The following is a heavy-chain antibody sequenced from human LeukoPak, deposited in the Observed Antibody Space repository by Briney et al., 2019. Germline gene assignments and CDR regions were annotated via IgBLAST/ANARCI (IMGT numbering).Heavy chain of an antibody. J-gene: IGHJ4*02. CDR3: AKGFSSAWFGMYFDQ. V-gene: IGHV3-23*01. Sequence: PGGSLRLSCAASGITFSRYGIHWVRQAPGKGLEWVSTFSGSGDTTFYADSVRGRFTISRDKSKNTLYLQMNSLRVEDTALYYCAKGFSSAWFGMYFDQWGQGTQVTISS. D-gene: IGHD6-19*01. CDR2: FSGSGDTT. CDR1: GITFSRYG.